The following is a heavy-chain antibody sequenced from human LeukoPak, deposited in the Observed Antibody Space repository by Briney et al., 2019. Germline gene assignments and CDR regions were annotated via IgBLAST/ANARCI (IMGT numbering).Heavy chain of an antibody. V-gene: IGHV1-2*02. CDR1: GYTFTSYD. J-gene: IGHJ4*02. CDR3: ARAAVAGTRGPFFDY. CDR2: INPNSGGT. D-gene: IGHD6-19*01. Sequence: ASVKVSCKASGYTFTSYDINWVRQATGQGLEWMGWINPNSGGTNYAQKFQGRVTMTRDTSISTAYMELSRLRSDDTAVYYCARAAVAGTRGPFFDYWGQGTLVTVSS.